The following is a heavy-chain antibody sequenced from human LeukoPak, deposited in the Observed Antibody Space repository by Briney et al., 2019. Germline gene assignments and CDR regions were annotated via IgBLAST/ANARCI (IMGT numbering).Heavy chain of an antibody. V-gene: IGHV4-34*01. J-gene: IGHJ4*02. CDR2: INHSGST. Sequence: SETLSLTCAVYGGSFSGYYWSWIRQPPGKGLEWIGEINHSGSTNYNPSLKSRVTISVDTSKNQFSLKLSFVTAADTAVYYCARATYSSSLGYWGQGTLVTVSS. CDR1: GGSFSGYY. D-gene: IGHD6-13*01. CDR3: ARATYSSSLGY.